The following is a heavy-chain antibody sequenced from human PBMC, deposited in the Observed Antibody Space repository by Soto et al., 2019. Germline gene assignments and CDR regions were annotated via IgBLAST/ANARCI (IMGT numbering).Heavy chain of an antibody. CDR2: IYYSGST. D-gene: IGHD3-16*01. J-gene: IGHJ6*02. CDR3: ARSVGSLSGYYYYGMDV. V-gene: IGHV4-59*01. CDR1: GGSISSYY. Sequence: SETLSLTCTVSGGSISSYYWSWIRQPPGKGLEWIGYIYYSGSTNYNPSLKSRVTISVDTSKNQFSLKLSSVTAADTAVYYCARSVGSLSGYYYYGMDVWGQGTTVTVSS.